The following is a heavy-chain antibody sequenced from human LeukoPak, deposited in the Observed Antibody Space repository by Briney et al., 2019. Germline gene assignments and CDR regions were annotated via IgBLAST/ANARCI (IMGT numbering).Heavy chain of an antibody. D-gene: IGHD6-13*01. CDR2: IYYSGST. Sequence: SRTLSLTCTVAGGSISSGDYYWSWIRQPPGKGLEWIGYIYYSGSTYYNPSLKSRVTISVDTSKNQFSLKLSSVTAADTAVYYCARKISIEAAAAGTAEYFQHCGQGTLVTVSS. V-gene: IGHV4-30-4*08. CDR3: ARKISIEAAAAGTAEYFQH. CDR1: GGSISSGDYY. J-gene: IGHJ1*01.